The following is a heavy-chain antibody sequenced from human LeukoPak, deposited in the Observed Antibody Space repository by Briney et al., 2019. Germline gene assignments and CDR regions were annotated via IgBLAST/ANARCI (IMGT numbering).Heavy chain of an antibody. CDR3: ARDLRRAGIQQGIYYGMDV. D-gene: IGHD6-19*01. J-gene: IGHJ6*02. Sequence: PGGSLRLSCAASGFTFSSYGMHWVRQAPGKGLEWVAVIWYDGSNKYYADSVKGRFTISRDNSKNTLYLQVNSLRAEDTAVYYCARDLRRAGIQQGIYYGMDVWGQGTTVTVSS. CDR1: GFTFSSYG. CDR2: IWYDGSNK. V-gene: IGHV3-33*01.